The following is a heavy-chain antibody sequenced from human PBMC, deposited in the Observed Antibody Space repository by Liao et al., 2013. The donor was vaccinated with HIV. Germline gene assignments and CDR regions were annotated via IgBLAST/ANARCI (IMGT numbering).Heavy chain of an antibody. D-gene: IGHD1-26*01. CDR1: GGSFSGYY. CDR3: ARGGRRIYSGIYPLRY. J-gene: IGHJ4*02. V-gene: IGHV4-34*01. CDR2: INHSGGT. Sequence: QVQLQQWGAGLLKPSETLSLTCAVYGGSFSGYYWSWIRQPPGKGLEWIGEINHSGGTNYNPSLKSRVTISVDTSKNQFSLKLSSVTAADTAVYYCARGGRRIYSGIYPLRYWGQGTLVTVS.